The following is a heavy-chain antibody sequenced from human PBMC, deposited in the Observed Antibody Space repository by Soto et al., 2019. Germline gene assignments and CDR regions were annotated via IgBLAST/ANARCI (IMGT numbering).Heavy chain of an antibody. D-gene: IGHD1-26*01. CDR2: IRGSGDST. CDR1: GGTFSSYA. CDR3: AKTIVGATLHAFDI. J-gene: IGHJ3*02. V-gene: IGHV3-23*04. Sequence: VQLVQSGAEVKKPGSSVKVSCKASGGTFSSYAISWVRQAPGKGLEWVSTIRGSGDSTFYADSVKGRFTISRDNSENTLYLQMDSLRAEDTAVYYCAKTIVGATLHAFDIWGQGTMVTVSS.